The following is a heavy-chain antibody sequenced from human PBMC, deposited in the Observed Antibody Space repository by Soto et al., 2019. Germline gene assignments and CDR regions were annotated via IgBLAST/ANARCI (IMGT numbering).Heavy chain of an antibody. J-gene: IGHJ6*02. CDR1: GFTFSGYA. CDR3: AKGQGVVPAANEYYYYGMDV. CDR2: ISGSGGST. V-gene: IGHV3-23*01. D-gene: IGHD2-2*01. Sequence: GGSLRLSCAASGFTFSGYAMSWVRQAPGKGLEWVPAISGSGGSTYYADSVKGRFTISRDNSKNTLYLQMNSLRAEDTAVYYCAKGQGVVPAANEYYYYGMDVWGQGTTVTVSS.